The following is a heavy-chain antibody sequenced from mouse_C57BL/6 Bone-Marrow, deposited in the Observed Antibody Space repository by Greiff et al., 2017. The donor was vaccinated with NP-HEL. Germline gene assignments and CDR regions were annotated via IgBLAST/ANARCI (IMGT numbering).Heavy chain of an antibody. CDR1: GFTFSSYT. V-gene: IGHV5-9*01. Sequence: EVQGVESGGGLVKPGGSLKLSCAASGFTFSSYTMSWVRQTPEKRLEWVATISGGGGNTYYPDSVKGRFTISRDNAKNTLYLQMSSLRSEDTALYYWARLRPVAGGYFDVWGTGTTVTVSS. D-gene: IGHD1-1*01. CDR2: ISGGGGNT. CDR3: ARLRPVAGGYFDV. J-gene: IGHJ1*03.